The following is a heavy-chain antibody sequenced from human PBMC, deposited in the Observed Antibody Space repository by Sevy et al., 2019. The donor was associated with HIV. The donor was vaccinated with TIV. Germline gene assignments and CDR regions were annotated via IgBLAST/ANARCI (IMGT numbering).Heavy chain of an antibody. CDR2: ISWNSGSI. CDR3: AKAHSFGGVIANYFDY. Sequence: GGSLRLSCAASGFTFDDYAMHWVRQAPGKGLEWVSGISWNSGSIGYADSVKGRFTISRDNAKNSLYLQMNSLRAEDTALYYCAKAHSFGGVIANYFDYWGQGTLVTVSS. V-gene: IGHV3-9*01. J-gene: IGHJ4*02. D-gene: IGHD3-16*02. CDR1: GFTFDDYA.